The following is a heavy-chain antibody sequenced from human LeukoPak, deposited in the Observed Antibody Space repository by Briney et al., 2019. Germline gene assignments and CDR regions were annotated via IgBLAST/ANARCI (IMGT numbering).Heavy chain of an antibody. Sequence: VKVSCKASGGTFSSYAISWVRQAPGQGLEWMGGIIPIFGTANYAQKFQGRVTITADESTSTAYMELSSLRSEDTAVYYCARDRVYYGSGSYIYWGQGTLVTVSS. CDR2: IIPIFGTA. V-gene: IGHV1-69*13. J-gene: IGHJ4*02. D-gene: IGHD3-10*01. CDR3: ARDRVYYGSGSYIY. CDR1: GGTFSSYA.